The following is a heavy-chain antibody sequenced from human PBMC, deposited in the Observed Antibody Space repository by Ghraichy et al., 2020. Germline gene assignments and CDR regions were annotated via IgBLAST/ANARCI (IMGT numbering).Heavy chain of an antibody. CDR3: ARALGTPDS. Sequence: ASVKVSCTASGFTFTDYFIHWIRQAPGHGLEWMGRINPNTGGANYAQKIHGRVTLTRDTSIATAYMDLSGLRSDDTALYYCARALGTPDSWGQGTLVTVSS. J-gene: IGHJ4*02. D-gene: IGHD7-27*01. CDR2: INPNTGGA. V-gene: IGHV1-2*06. CDR1: GFTFTDYF.